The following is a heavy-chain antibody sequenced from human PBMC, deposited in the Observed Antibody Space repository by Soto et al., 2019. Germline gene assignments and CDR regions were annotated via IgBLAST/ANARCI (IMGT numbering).Heavy chain of an antibody. CDR1: GFTFSDYT. Sequence: EVHLLESGGVLVQPGGSLRLSCAASGFTFSDYTMYWVRPAPGEGLVWVSALTGNADNIYYADPIKGRFTISSDNATNTLYLQMTSLTIEDTAMYFCAKGQRFESRLDYWGQGTLGTFSS. CDR3: AKGQRFESRLDY. V-gene: IGHV3-23*01. CDR2: LTGNADNI. J-gene: IGHJ4*02.